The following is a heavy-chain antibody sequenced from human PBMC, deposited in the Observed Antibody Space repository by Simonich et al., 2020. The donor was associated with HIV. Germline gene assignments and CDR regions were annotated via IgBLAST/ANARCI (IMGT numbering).Heavy chain of an antibody. V-gene: IGHV4-34*01. Sequence: QVQLQQWGAGLLKPSETLSLTCAVYGGSFSAYYWSWIRRPPGKGREWIGEINHSGSTTYNATLKRRVTISVDSSKNQFSLKLSSVTAADAAVYYCARGSNPKERDHDSFDIWGQGTMVTVSS. CDR1: GGSFSAYY. CDR2: INHSGST. CDR3: ARGSNPKERDHDSFDI. J-gene: IGHJ3*02. D-gene: IGHD1-1*01.